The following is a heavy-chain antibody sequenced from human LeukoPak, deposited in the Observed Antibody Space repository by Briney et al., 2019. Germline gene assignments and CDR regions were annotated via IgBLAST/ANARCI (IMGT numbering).Heavy chain of an antibody. V-gene: IGHV3-20*04. CDR2: INWNGGST. CDR1: GFTFDDYG. Sequence: PGGSLRLSCAASGFTFDDYGMSWVRQAPGKGLEWVSGINWNGGSTGYADSVKGRFTISRDNAKNSLYLQMNSLRAEDTAVYYCARGRYFDWLLGRWGQGTLVTVSS. D-gene: IGHD3-9*01. CDR3: ARGRYFDWLLGR. J-gene: IGHJ4*02.